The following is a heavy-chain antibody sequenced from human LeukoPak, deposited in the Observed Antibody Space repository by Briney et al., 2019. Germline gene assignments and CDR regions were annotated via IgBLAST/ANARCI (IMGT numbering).Heavy chain of an antibody. CDR3: ARGGYIYGLDY. Sequence: SETLSLTCTVSGGPISTSSYYWGWIRQPPGKGLEWIGTIYYSGSTYYNPSLQSRATISVDTSKNQFSLKLTSVTAADAAVYYCARGGYIYGLDYWGQGTLVTVPS. CDR1: GGPISTSSYY. J-gene: IGHJ4*02. D-gene: IGHD5-18*01. V-gene: IGHV4-39*01. CDR2: IYYSGST.